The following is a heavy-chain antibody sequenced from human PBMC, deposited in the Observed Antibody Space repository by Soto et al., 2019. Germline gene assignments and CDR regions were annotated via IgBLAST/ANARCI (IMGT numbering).Heavy chain of an antibody. Sequence: GESLKISCKGSGYSFTSYWIGWVRQMPGKGLEWMGIIYPGDSDTRYSPSFQGQVTISADKSISTAYLQWSSLKASDTAMYYCARQRDSGSYYYYYYGMDVWGQGTTLMVS. J-gene: IGHJ6*02. CDR1: GYSFTSYW. CDR3: ARQRDSGSYYYYYYGMDV. CDR2: IYPGDSDT. D-gene: IGHD1-26*01. V-gene: IGHV5-51*01.